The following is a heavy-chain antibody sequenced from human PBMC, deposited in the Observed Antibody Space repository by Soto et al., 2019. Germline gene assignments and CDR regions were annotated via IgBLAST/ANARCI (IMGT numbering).Heavy chain of an antibody. D-gene: IGHD3-9*01. V-gene: IGHV4-59*01. CDR2: IYYSGST. CDR1: GGSISSYY. J-gene: IGHJ4*02. Sequence: SETLSLTCTVSGGSISSYYWSWIRQPPGKGLEWIGYIYYSGSTNYNPSLKSRVTISVDTSKNQFSLKLSSVTAADTAVYYCARLTENYYDILTGYYFDYWGQGTLVTVSS. CDR3: ARLTENYYDILTGYYFDY.